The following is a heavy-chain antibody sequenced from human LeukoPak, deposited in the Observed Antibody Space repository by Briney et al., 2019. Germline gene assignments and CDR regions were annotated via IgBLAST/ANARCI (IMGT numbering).Heavy chain of an antibody. CDR1: GGSFSSSY. Sequence: SETLSLACIVSGGSFSSSYWSWIRQPPGKGLEWIAYIYSNGNTNSNPSLKSRVTIAVDTSQSQFSLKLSSVTAADTAVYYCARGLVGLTPHAGVFQIWGQGTKVTVSS. CDR3: ARGLVGLTPHAGVFQI. J-gene: IGHJ3*02. V-gene: IGHV4-59*01. CDR2: IYSNGNT. D-gene: IGHD1-26*01.